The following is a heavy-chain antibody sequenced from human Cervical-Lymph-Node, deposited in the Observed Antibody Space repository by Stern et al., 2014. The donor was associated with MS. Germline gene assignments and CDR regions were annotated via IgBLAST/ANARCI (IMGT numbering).Heavy chain of an antibody. Sequence: QVQLVESGAEVMKPGASVKVSCKVSGYTFTDYGMSWVRQVPGQGLEWMGWINTHTGDANYAQKLQGRVIITRDKSTSTAYMEVRSLRSDDTAVYFCARGWELDNWGQGTLVTVSS. CDR3: ARGWELDN. V-gene: IGHV1-18*01. D-gene: IGHD1-26*01. J-gene: IGHJ4*02. CDR2: INTHTGDA. CDR1: GYTFTDYG.